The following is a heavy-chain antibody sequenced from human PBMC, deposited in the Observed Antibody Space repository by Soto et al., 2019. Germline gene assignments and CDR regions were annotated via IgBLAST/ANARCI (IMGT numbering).Heavy chain of an antibody. CDR3: VKDKDQSIAAFDY. CDR1: GFTFSSYA. J-gene: IGHJ4*02. D-gene: IGHD6-6*01. Sequence: GGSLRLSCAASGFTFSSYAMSWVRQAPGKGLEWVSAISGSGGSTYYADSVKGRFTISRDNSKNTLYLQMNSLRAENTAVYYCVKDKDQSIAAFDYWGQGTLVTVSS. V-gene: IGHV3-23*01. CDR2: ISGSGGST.